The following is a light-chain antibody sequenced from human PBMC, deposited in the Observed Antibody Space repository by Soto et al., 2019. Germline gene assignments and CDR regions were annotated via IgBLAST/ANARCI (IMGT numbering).Light chain of an antibody. CDR3: QQYDDLVLIP. CDR1: QDISDY. CDR2: HAS. Sequence: HASQDISDYLNWYQQKPGKAPELLIYHASNLETGVSSRFIGSGCGRDYTITISSLHPQDDATYYCQQYDDLVLIPFRQGTRLEIK. V-gene: IGKV1-33*01. J-gene: IGKJ5*01.